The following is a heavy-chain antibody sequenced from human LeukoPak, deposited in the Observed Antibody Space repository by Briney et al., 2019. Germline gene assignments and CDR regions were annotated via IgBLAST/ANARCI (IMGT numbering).Heavy chain of an antibody. Sequence: NPSQTLSLTCTVSGGSISSGDYYWSWIRQPPGKGLEWIGYIYYSGSTYYNPSLKSRVTISVDTSKNQFSLKLSSVTAADTAVYYCARCSSGWALIDYWGQGTLVTVSS. J-gene: IGHJ4*02. CDR3: ARCSSGWALIDY. CDR2: IYYSGST. D-gene: IGHD6-19*01. V-gene: IGHV4-30-4*08. CDR1: GGSISSGDYY.